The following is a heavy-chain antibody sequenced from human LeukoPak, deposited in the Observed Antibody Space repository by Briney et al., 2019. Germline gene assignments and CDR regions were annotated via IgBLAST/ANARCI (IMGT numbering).Heavy chain of an antibody. CDR3: VRDFRSADY. V-gene: IGHV3-74*01. Sequence: GGSLRLSCAASGFIFSLYCMHWVRQAPGKGPMWVSRICPDGTGISYADSVKARFATSRDNAKNTVYLQMNGLREEDTAVYYCVRDFRSADYWGQGTLVTVSS. J-gene: IGHJ4*02. CDR1: GFIFSLYC. CDR2: ICPDGTGI.